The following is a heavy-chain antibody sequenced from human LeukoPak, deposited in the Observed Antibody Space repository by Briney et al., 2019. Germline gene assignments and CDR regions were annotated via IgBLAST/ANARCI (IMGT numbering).Heavy chain of an antibody. Sequence: GGSLRLSCAASGFTLSSYAISWVRQAPGKGLEWVSPISGSGGGTYYGDSVKGRFTISRDNSKNTLYLQMNSLRAEDTAVYYCAKYHYYDSSGYGFDYWGQGTLVTVSS. CDR1: GFTLSSYA. D-gene: IGHD3-22*01. CDR3: AKYHYYDSSGYGFDY. J-gene: IGHJ4*02. CDR2: ISGSGGGT. V-gene: IGHV3-23*01.